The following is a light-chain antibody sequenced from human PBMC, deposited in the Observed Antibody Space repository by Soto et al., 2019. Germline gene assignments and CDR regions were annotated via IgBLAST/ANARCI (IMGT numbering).Light chain of an antibody. V-gene: IGKV3-20*01. Sequence: EIVLTQSPGTLSLSPGERATLSCRASQSVSSSYLGWYQQKPGQAPRLLIYGASNRATGIPDRFSGGGSGTDFTLTISRLEPEDFAVDYCQQYGSSPPFGGGTKVEI. J-gene: IGKJ4*01. CDR1: QSVSSSY. CDR2: GAS. CDR3: QQYGSSPP.